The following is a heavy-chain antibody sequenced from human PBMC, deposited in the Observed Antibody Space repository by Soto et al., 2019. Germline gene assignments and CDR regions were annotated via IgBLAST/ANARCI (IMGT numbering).Heavy chain of an antibody. Sequence: RASVKVSCKASGYTFTSYGISWGRQAPGQGLEWMGWISAYNGNTNYAQKLQGRVTMTTDTSTSTAYMELRSLRSDDTAVYYCAGTRGDYYYYYMDVWGKGTTVTVSS. CDR3: AGTRGDYYYYYMDV. CDR1: GYTFTSYG. CDR2: ISAYNGNT. J-gene: IGHJ6*03. V-gene: IGHV1-18*01. D-gene: IGHD1-1*01.